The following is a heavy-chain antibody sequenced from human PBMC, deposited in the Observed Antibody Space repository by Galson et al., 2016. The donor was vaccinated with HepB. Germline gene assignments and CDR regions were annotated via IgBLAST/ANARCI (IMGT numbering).Heavy chain of an antibody. CDR3: ARYAVAVAGTLHFYFYGMDV. Sequence: SVKVSCKASGYTFTSNDINWVRQATGQGLEWMEWMNPNSGNTGYAQKFQGRVTMTRNTSISTAYMELSSLRSEDTAVYYCARYAVAVAGTLHFYFYGMDVWGQGTTVTV. CDR1: GYTFTSND. J-gene: IGHJ6*02. D-gene: IGHD6-19*01. V-gene: IGHV1-8*01. CDR2: MNPNSGNT.